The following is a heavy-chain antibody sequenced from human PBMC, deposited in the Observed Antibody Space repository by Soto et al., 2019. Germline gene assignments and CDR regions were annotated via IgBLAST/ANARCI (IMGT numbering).Heavy chain of an antibody. Sequence: SETLSLTCTVSGGSISSSSYYWGWIRQPPGKGLEWIGSIYYSGSTYYNPSLKSRVTISVDTSKNQFSLKLSSVTAADTAVYYCASWGSSVPSGRYVHRDNFDYWGQGTLVTVSS. J-gene: IGHJ4*02. CDR1: GGSISSSSYY. CDR3: ASWGSSVPSGRYVHRDNFDY. D-gene: IGHD6-6*01. V-gene: IGHV4-39*01. CDR2: IYYSGST.